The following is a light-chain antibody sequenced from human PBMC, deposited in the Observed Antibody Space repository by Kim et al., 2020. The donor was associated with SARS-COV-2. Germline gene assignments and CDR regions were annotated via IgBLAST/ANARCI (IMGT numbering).Light chain of an antibody. Sequence: QGKTARKTCGGNNIGSKSVHWYQQQPGQDPVLVIYYDSDRPSGSPGRCSGANARHTDTLTISSVGAEDEADYYCQVWDSSSDQPVFGGGPQVTVL. V-gene: IGLV3-21*04. J-gene: IGLJ3*02. CDR2: YDS. CDR1: NIGSKS. CDR3: QVWDSSSDQPV.